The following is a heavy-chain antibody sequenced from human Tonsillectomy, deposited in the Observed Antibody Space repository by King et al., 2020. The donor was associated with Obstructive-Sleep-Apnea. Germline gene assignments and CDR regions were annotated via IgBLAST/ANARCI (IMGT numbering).Heavy chain of an antibody. CDR3: VRDAKNSGYDRGAFDI. CDR2: IGTAGDT. Sequence: VQLVESGGGLVQPGGSLRLSCAASGFTFSSYDMHWVRQATGKGLEWVSAIGTAGDTYYPGSVKGRFTISRENAKNSLYLQMNSLRAGDTAVYYCVRDAKNSGYDRGAFDIWGQGTMVTVSS. D-gene: IGHD5-12*01. J-gene: IGHJ3*02. CDR1: GFTFSSYD. V-gene: IGHV3-13*01.